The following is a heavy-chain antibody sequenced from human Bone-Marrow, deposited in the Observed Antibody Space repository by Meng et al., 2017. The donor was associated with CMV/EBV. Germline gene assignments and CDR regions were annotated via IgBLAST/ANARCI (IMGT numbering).Heavy chain of an antibody. V-gene: IGHV3-23*01. CDR3: AKGFGGAAVNWFDP. Sequence: GGSLRLSCAASGFTFSNYVMTWVRQAPGKGLEWVSTISGSGGGTYYADSVKGRFTISRDNSKNTLYLQMNTLRAKDTAVYYCAKGFGGAAVNWFDPWGQGTLVTVSS. D-gene: IGHD3-10*01. J-gene: IGHJ5*02. CDR2: ISGSGGGT. CDR1: GFTFSNYV.